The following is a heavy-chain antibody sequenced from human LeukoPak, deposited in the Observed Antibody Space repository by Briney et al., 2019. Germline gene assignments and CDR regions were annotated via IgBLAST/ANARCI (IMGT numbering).Heavy chain of an antibody. CDR2: IYYSGGT. CDR3: ARDQSGIVGPTGYFHH. J-gene: IGHJ1*01. V-gene: IGHV4-59*01. Sequence: SETLSLTCTVSGDSISSYYWSWIRHAPGKGLEWIGYIYYSGGTNYNPSLQSRVTISVDTSKNQFSLKLSSVTAADTAVYYCARDQSGIVGPTGYFHHWGQGTLVTVSS. D-gene: IGHD1-26*01. CDR1: GDSISSYY.